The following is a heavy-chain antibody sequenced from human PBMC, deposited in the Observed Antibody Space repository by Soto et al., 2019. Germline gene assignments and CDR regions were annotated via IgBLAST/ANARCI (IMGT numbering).Heavy chain of an antibody. CDR1: GFTFTNYG. J-gene: IGHJ4*02. V-gene: IGHV1-18*01. D-gene: IGHD6-6*01. CDR2: ISAYKGNT. CDR3: ASRSGQLPYYFDY. Sequence: ASVKVSCKASGFTFTNYGISWVRQAPGQGLEWMGWISAYKGNTNYAQKFQGRVTMTTDTSTSTAYMELRSLRPDDTAVYYCASRSGQLPYYFDYWGQGTLVTVSS.